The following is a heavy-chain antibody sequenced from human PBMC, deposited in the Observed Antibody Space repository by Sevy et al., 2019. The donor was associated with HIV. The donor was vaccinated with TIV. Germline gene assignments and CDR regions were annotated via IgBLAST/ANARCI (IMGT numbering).Heavy chain of an antibody. Sequence: GGSLRLSCAASGFTFSDYGMQWVRQAPGKGLEWVAVIWNGGSNKYYADSVKGRFTISRDNSKNTLYLQMNSLRAEDTAVYYCAKGRDSSGWYYYGMDVWGQGTTVTVSS. CDR2: IWNGGSNK. D-gene: IGHD6-19*01. J-gene: IGHJ6*02. V-gene: IGHV3-30*02. CDR3: AKGRDSSGWYYYGMDV. CDR1: GFTFSDYG.